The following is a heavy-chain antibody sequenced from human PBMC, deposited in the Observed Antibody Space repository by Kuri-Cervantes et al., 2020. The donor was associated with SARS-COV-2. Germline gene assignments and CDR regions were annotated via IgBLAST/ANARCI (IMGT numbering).Heavy chain of an antibody. J-gene: IGHJ6*03. CDR2: MYSGGST. D-gene: IGHD6-13*01. Sequence: GGSLRLSCAASGFTFSSDGMHWVRQAPGKGREGVAVMYSGGSTYYADSGKGRFTSARDNSKNTLYLQMNSLRAGDTAVYYCARDRVAAAGAVGPRVYYYMDVWGKGTTVTVSS. CDR3: ARDRVAAAGAVGPRVYYYMDV. V-gene: IGHV3-66*01. CDR1: GFTFSSDG.